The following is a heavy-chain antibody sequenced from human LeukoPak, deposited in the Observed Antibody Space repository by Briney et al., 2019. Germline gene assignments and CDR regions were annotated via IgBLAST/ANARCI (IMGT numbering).Heavy chain of an antibody. V-gene: IGHV3-9*01. J-gene: IGHJ1*01. CDR1: GFTFDDYA. Sequence: PGRSLRLSCAASGFTFDDYAMHWVRQAPGKGLEWVSGISWNSGSIGYADSVKGRFTISRDNAKNSLYLQMNSLRAEDTALYYFAKDKYGGNLGYFQHWGQGTLVTVSS. CDR2: ISWNSGSI. CDR3: AKDKYGGNLGYFQH. D-gene: IGHD4-23*01.